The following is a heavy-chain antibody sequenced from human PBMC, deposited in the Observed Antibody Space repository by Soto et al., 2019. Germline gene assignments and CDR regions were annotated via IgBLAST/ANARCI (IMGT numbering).Heavy chain of an antibody. V-gene: IGHV3-21*01. CDR2: ISSSSSYI. D-gene: IGHD3-22*01. Sequence: PGGSLRLSCAASGFTFSSYSMNWVRQAPGKGLEWVSSISSSSSYIYYADSVKGRFTISRDNAKNSLYLQMNSLRAEDTAVYYCARDFASSGYYPGDYWGQGTLVTVSS. CDR1: GFTFSSYS. J-gene: IGHJ4*02. CDR3: ARDFASSGYYPGDY.